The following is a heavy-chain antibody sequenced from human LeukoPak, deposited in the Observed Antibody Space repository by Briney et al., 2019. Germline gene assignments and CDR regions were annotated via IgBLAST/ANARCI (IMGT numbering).Heavy chain of an antibody. CDR2: IQYDGSNE. D-gene: IGHD6-19*01. J-gene: IGHJ6*03. CDR3: ARAGREQWFSPSSLDYYMDV. V-gene: IGHV3-30*02. CDR1: GFTFSSYG. Sequence: GGSLRLSCAASGFTFSSYGMHWVRQAPGKGLEWVAYIQYDGSNEQYADSVKGRFSISRDSSKNILYLQMNSLRAEDTTIYYCARAGREQWFSPSSLDYYMDVWGKGTTVTVSS.